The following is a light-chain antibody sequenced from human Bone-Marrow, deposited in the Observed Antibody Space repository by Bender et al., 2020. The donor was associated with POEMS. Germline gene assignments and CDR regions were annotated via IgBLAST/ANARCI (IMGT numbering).Light chain of an antibody. V-gene: IGLV3-21*02. J-gene: IGLJ3*02. CDR1: NIGSKR. CDR3: QVWDISGNRAV. CDR2: DDS. Sequence: SYVLTQPPSVSVAPGQTATITCEGNNIGSKRLHWYQQKPGQAPVLVVHDDSDRPSGIPERFSGSNSGNTATLTISRVEAGDEADYYCQVWDISGNRAVFGGGTKLTVL.